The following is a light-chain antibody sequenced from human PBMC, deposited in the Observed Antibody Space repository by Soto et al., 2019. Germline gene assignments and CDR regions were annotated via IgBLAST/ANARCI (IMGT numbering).Light chain of an antibody. CDR1: QSVSSK. V-gene: IGKV3-15*01. Sequence: EIVLTQSPGTLSVSPGERATLSCRASQSVSSKLAWYQQKPGQAPRLLFYGASTGATGIPARFSGSGSETEFTLSISSLQSEDFADYYCQQYNNWPRTFGQGTKVDIK. CDR3: QQYNNWPRT. J-gene: IGKJ1*01. CDR2: GAS.